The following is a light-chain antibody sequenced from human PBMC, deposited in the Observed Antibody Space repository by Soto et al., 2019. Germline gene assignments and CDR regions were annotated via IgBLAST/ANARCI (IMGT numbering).Light chain of an antibody. CDR1: QSVSSY. J-gene: IGKJ5*01. CDR2: GAS. V-gene: IGKV3-15*01. CDR3: QQYNDWPLFT. Sequence: EIVMTQSPATLSVSPGETATLSCRASQSVSSYLAWYQQKPGQAPRLLIYGASTRATGIPARFSGSGSGTEFTLTISGLQSEDFGVYYCQQYNDWPLFTFGQGTRLEIK.